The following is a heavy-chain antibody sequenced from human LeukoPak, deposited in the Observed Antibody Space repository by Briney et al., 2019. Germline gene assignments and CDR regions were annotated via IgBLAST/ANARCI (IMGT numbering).Heavy chain of an antibody. Sequence: PGGSLRLSCAASGFTFSTFAMIRVRQPPGKGLEGVSRIFPSGGEIHYADSVRGRFTISRDNSKSTLSLQMNSLRAEDTAIYYCATYRQVLLPFESWGQGTLVTVSS. CDR2: IFPSGGEI. D-gene: IGHD2-8*02. CDR3: ATYRQVLLPFES. V-gene: IGHV3-23*01. J-gene: IGHJ4*02. CDR1: GFTFSTFA.